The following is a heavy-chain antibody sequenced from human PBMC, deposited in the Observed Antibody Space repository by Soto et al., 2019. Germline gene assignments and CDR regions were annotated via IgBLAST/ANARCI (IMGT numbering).Heavy chain of an antibody. CDR1: GFTFSSYA. CDR3: ARGPGDYGYFDY. CDR2: ISSNGGST. J-gene: IGHJ4*02. V-gene: IGHV3-64*02. D-gene: IGHD4-17*01. Sequence: EVQLVESGEGLVQPGGSLRLSCAASGFTFSSYAMHWVRQAPGKGLEYVSAISSNGGSTYYADSVKGRFTISRDNSKNTLYLQMGSLRAEDMAVYYCARGPGDYGYFDYWGQGTLVTVSS.